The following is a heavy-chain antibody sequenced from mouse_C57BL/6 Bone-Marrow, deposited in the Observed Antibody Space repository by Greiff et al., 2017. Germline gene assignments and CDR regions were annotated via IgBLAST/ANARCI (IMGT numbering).Heavy chain of an antibody. Sequence: VQLQESGPGLVKPSQSLFLTCSITGFPITSGYYWIWIRQSPGKPLEWMGYITHSGETFYNPSLQSPISITRETSKNQFFLHLNSVTTEDTAMYYCAGDPDGSGYFDYWGQGTTLTVSS. J-gene: IGHJ2*01. CDR3: AGDPDGSGYFDY. V-gene: IGHV12-3*01. CDR2: ITHSGET. CDR1: GFPITSGYY. D-gene: IGHD1-1*01.